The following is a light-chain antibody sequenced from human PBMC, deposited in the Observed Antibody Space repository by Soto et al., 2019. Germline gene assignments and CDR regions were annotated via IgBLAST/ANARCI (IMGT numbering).Light chain of an antibody. V-gene: IGKV3D-20*01. CDR1: QSVSSSY. Sequence: EIVLTQSPATLSLSPGERATLSCGASQSVSSSYLAWYQQKPCPAPRLLIYDASSRATGTSDRFSGSGPGTGLSHTISQLEAEDFAVYSYPRNGNSPYTFGQGTKLEIQ. CDR2: DAS. J-gene: IGKJ2*01. CDR3: PRNGNSPYT.